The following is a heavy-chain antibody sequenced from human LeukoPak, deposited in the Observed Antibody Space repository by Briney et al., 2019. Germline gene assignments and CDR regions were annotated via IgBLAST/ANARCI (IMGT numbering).Heavy chain of an antibody. CDR2: IKSDGRST. Sequence: GGSLRPSWAASGFTFSSYWMHWVRQAPGKGLVWVSRIKSDGRSTSYADSVKGRFTISRDNAKNTLYLQMNSLRAEDTAVYYCARFDYGDYVGAGDYWGQGTLVTVSS. CDR3: ARFDYGDYVGAGDY. CDR1: GFTFSSYW. J-gene: IGHJ4*02. V-gene: IGHV3-74*01. D-gene: IGHD4-17*01.